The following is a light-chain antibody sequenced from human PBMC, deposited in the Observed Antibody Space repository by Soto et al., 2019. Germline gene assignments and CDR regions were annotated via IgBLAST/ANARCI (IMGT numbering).Light chain of an antibody. CDR1: SSDVGDYNY. CDR2: EVS. V-gene: IGLV2-14*01. J-gene: IGLJ3*02. Sequence: QSALTQPASVSGSPGQSITISCTGTSSDVGDYNYVSWYQQHPGKAPRLIIYEVSNRPSGVSNRFSGSKSGNTASLTISGLQAEDEADYYCQSYDSSLSGWVFGGGTKVTVL. CDR3: QSYDSSLSGWV.